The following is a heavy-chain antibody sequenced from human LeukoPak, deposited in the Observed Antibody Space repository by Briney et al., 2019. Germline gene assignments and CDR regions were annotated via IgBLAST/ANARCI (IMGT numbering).Heavy chain of an antibody. CDR3: ASVLRYFDWVWPTDGMDV. D-gene: IGHD3-9*01. V-gene: IGHV3-23*01. J-gene: IGHJ6*02. CDR1: GFTFSSYA. Sequence: SGGSLRLSCAASGFTFSSYAMSWVRQAPGKGLEWVSAISGSGGSTYYADSVKGRFTISRDNSKNTLYLQMNSLRAEDTAVYYCASVLRYFDWVWPTDGMDVWGQGTTVTVSS. CDR2: ISGSGGST.